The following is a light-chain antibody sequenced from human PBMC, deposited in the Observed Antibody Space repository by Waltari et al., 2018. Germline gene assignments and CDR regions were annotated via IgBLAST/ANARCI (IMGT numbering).Light chain of an antibody. V-gene: IGLV2-8*01. CDR1: SSDVGGYNY. CDR3: SSYAGSNNLV. CDR2: AVS. J-gene: IGLJ2*01. Sequence: QSALTQPPSASESPGQSVTLSCTGTSSDVGGYNYVSWYQHHPGKAPKLRIYAVSKRPSGVPDRFSGSKSGNTASLTVSGLQAEDEADYYCSSYAGSNNLVFGGGTKLTVL.